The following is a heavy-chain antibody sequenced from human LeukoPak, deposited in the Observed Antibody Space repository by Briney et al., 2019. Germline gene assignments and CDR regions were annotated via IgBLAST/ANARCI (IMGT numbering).Heavy chain of an antibody. CDR1: GGSISNYH. J-gene: IGHJ4*02. CDR3: ARQHPSGRGSGLDY. V-gene: IGHV4-59*08. Sequence: PSETLSLTCSVSGGSISNYHWSWIRQPPGKGLEWIGQIYYSGSSGSTNYNPSLKRRVTISVDASRNQFSLNLSSVTAADTAVYYCARQHPSGRGSGLDYWGQGTLAIVSS. CDR2: IYYSGSSGST. D-gene: IGHD2-15*01.